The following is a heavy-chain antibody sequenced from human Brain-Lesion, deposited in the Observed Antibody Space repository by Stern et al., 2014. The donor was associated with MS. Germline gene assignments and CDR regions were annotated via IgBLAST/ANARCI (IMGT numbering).Heavy chain of an antibody. V-gene: IGHV3-23*04. CDR3: SKWPHHIAVAGTRYFQH. CDR1: GFSFSTYA. D-gene: IGHD6-19*01. CDR2: INGRGGPT. J-gene: IGHJ1*01. Sequence: EVQLVESGGGLVQPGGSLRLSCAASGFSFSTYAMSWVRQTPGKGLQWVSVINGRGGPTNYADSVKGRFTISRNNSKNTLYLKMDSMRADDTDVYYCSKWPHHIAVAGTRYFQHWGQGTLVTVSS.